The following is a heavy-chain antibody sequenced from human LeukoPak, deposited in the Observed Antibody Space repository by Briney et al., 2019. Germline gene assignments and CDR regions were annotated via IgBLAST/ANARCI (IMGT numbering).Heavy chain of an antibody. D-gene: IGHD1-26*01. CDR1: GYSLTSYW. V-gene: IGHV5-51*01. CDR3: ASMGVVGHSYYFDY. J-gene: IGHJ4*02. Sequence: VESLKISCKGSGYSLTSYWIGWVRQMPGKGLEWMGIIYPGDSDTRYTPSFQGHVTISTDKSNRTAYLQWSSLKASDTAMYYCASMGVVGHSYYFDYWGQGTLVTVSS. CDR2: IYPGDSDT.